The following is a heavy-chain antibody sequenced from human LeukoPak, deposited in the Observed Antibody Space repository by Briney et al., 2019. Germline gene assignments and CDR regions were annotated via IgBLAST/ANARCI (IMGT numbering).Heavy chain of an antibody. CDR3: ARVGIAARTLTLDY. Sequence: PGGSLRLSCAASGFTFSSYAMSWVRQPPGKGLEWIGEINHSGSTNYNPSLKSRVTISVDTSKNQFSLKLSSVTAADTAVYYCARVGIAARTLTLDYWGQGTLVTVSS. V-gene: IGHV4-34*01. CDR1: GFTFSSYA. J-gene: IGHJ4*02. D-gene: IGHD6-6*01. CDR2: INHSGST.